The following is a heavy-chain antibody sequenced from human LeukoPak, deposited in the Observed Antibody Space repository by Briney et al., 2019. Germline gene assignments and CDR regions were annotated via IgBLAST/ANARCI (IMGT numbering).Heavy chain of an antibody. CDR1: GYTFTGYY. CDR2: INPNSGGT. J-gene: IGHJ4*02. V-gene: IGHV1-2*02. Sequence: ASVKVSCKASGYTFTGYYMHWVRQAPGQGLEWMGWINPNSGGTNYAQKFQGRVTMTRDTSISTAYMELSRLRSDDTAVYYCARDHGIAAAGTEYFDYWGQGTLVTVSS. CDR3: ARDHGIAAAGTEYFDY. D-gene: IGHD6-13*01.